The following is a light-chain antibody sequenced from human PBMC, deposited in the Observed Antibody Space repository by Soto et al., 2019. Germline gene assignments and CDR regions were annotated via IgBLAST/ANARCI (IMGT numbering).Light chain of an antibody. J-gene: IGKJ1*01. CDR3: QYYGSSST. CDR2: GAS. Sequence: EIVLTQSPGTLSLSPGERATLSSRASQSVSSSYLAWYQQKPGQAPRLLIYGASSRATGIPDRFSGSGSGTDFTLTISRLEPEDFAVYYCQYYGSSSTFGQGTKVDI. V-gene: IGKV3-20*01. CDR1: QSVSSSY.